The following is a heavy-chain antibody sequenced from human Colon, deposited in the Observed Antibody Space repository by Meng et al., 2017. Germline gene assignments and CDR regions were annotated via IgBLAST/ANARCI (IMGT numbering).Heavy chain of an antibody. CDR3: ARDPSPVKNYYDSSGHDD. CDR1: GFTFSSYS. V-gene: IGHV3-21*01. CDR2: ISSSSSYI. D-gene: IGHD3-22*01. Sequence: GESLKLSCAASGFTFSSYSMNWVRQAPGKGLEWVSSISSSSSYIYYADSVKGRFTISRDNAKNSLYLQMNSLRAEDTAVYYCARDPSPVKNYYDSSGHDDWGQGTLVTVSP. J-gene: IGHJ4*02.